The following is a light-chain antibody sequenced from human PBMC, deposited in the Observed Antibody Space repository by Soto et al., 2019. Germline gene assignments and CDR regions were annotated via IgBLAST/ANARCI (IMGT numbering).Light chain of an antibody. J-gene: IGKJ2*01. CDR3: MQTLQTRNS. Sequence: DIVMTQSPLSLPVTPGEPASISCRSSQSLLHSNGYNYLDWYLQKPGQSPQLLIYLGSNRASGVSDMFSGSGSGTDFTLKISRVEAEYVGVYYCMQTLQTRNSFGQGTKLEIK. CDR2: LGS. CDR1: QSLLHSNGYNY. V-gene: IGKV2-28*01.